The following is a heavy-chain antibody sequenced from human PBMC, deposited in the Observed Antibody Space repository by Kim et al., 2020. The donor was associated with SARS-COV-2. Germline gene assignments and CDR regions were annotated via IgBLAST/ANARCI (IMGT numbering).Heavy chain of an antibody. D-gene: IGHD1-26*01. Sequence: VSVKVSCKASVYTFTSYYMHWVRQAPGQGLEWMGIINPSGGSTSYAQKFQGRVTMTRDTSTSTVYMELSSLRSEDTAVYYCARENSGSCLDYWGQGTLVTVSS. CDR3: ARENSGSCLDY. V-gene: IGHV1-46*01. CDR2: INPSGGST. J-gene: IGHJ4*02. CDR1: VYTFTSYY.